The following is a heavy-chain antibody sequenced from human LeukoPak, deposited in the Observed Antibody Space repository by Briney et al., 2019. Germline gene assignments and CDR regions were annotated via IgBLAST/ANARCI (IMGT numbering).Heavy chain of an antibody. D-gene: IGHD6-19*01. CDR3: APGGVAGDY. Sequence: GGALRLSCAASGFTFSSYWMNWVRQAPGKGLEWVANIKQDGSDKYYVDSVKGRFTISRDNAKNSLYLQMNSLRAEDTAVYYCAPGGVAGDYWGQGTLVTVSS. CDR1: GFTFSSYW. J-gene: IGHJ4*02. CDR2: IKQDGSDK. V-gene: IGHV3-7*01.